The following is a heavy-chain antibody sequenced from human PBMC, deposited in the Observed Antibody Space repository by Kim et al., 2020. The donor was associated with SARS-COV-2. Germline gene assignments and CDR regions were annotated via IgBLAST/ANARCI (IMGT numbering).Heavy chain of an antibody. J-gene: IGHJ6*02. V-gene: IGHV1-46*01. CDR3: ARLTTVTIYHYYYGMDV. CDR2: INPSGDST. Sequence: ASVKVSCKASGYTFTRYYVHWVRQAPGQGLEWVGIINPSGDSTRYAQKFQGRVSMTRDTSTSTVYMELSSLRSEDTAVYYCARLTTVTIYHYYYGMDVWGQGTTVTVSS. CDR1: GYTFTRYY. D-gene: IGHD4-4*01.